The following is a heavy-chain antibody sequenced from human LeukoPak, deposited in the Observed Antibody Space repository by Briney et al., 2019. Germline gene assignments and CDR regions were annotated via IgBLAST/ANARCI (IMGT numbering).Heavy chain of an antibody. V-gene: IGHV4-59*08. D-gene: IGHD3-10*01. CDR1: GDSITGYY. J-gene: IGHJ5*02. Sequence: PSETLSLTCTVSGDSITGYYWSWVRQPPGKGLEWIGYIYYGGSTNYSPSLKSRVSIPVDMSKNQFSLKLNSLTATDTAVYYCARHGGSGNYYNWFDPWGQGTLVTVSS. CDR3: ARHGGSGNYYNWFDP. CDR2: IYYGGST.